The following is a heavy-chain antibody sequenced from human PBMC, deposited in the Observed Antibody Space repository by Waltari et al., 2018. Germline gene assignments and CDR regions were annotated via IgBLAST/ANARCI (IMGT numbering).Heavy chain of an antibody. CDR2: IYYSGSTYYSGST. D-gene: IGHD5-12*01. Sequence: QSPGKGLEWIGNIYYSGSTYYSGSTYYNPTLKSRVTISGDTSKNQFSLKLSSVIAADTAVYYCARHWKKSGYRFDPWGQGTLVTVSS. CDR3: ARHWKKSGYRFDP. V-gene: IGHV4-39*01. J-gene: IGHJ5*02.